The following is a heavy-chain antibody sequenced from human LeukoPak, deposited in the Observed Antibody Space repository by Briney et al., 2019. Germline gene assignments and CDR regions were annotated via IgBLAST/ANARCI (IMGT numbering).Heavy chain of an antibody. CDR1: GFTFSTYA. Sequence: GGSLRLSCAASGFTFSTYAMNWVRQAPGKRLEWVSSITGSGRDTYYAGSVKGRITISRDNSRNTLYLQMNSLRAEDTAVYYCARGITVQHWGQGTLVTVSS. J-gene: IGHJ1*01. CDR2: ITGSGRDT. CDR3: ARGITVQH. D-gene: IGHD1-20*01. V-gene: IGHV3-23*01.